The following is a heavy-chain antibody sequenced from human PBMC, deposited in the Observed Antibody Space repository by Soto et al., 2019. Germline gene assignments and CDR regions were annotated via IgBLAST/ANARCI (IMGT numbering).Heavy chain of an antibody. J-gene: IGHJ6*02. Sequence: GASVKVSCKASGGTFSSYAISWVRQAPGQELEWMGGIIPIFGTANYAQKCPGRVTITADKSPSTAYMELSSLRSEDTAVYYCARVYCSSTSCYRGVGYYYGMDVWGQGTTVTVSS. V-gene: IGHV1-69*06. D-gene: IGHD2-2*01. CDR2: IIPIFGTA. CDR1: GGTFSSYA. CDR3: ARVYCSSTSCYRGVGYYYGMDV.